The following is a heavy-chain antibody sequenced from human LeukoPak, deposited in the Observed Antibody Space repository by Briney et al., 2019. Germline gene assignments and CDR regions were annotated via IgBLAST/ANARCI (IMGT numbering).Heavy chain of an antibody. D-gene: IGHD3-22*01. J-gene: IGHJ4*02. CDR1: GFTFDDYA. Sequence: PGGSLRLSCAASGFTFDDYAMHWVRQAPGKGLEWVSLISWDGGSTYYADSVKGQFTISRDNSKNSLYLQMNSLRAEDTALYYCAKDLRTLTYYDSSGLSLWGQGTLVTVSS. V-gene: IGHV3-43D*03. CDR3: AKDLRTLTYYDSSGLSL. CDR2: ISWDGGST.